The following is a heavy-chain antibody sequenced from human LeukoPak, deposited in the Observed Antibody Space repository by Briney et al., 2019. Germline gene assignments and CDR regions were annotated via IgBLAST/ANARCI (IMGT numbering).Heavy chain of an antibody. J-gene: IGHJ4*02. CDR2: IKQDGSEK. CDR3: ARGGAPYFDWCFDY. V-gene: IGHV3-7*01. CDR1: GFTFSSYW. Sequence: GGSLRLSCAASGFTFSSYWMSWVRQAPGKGLEWVANIKQDGSEKYYVDSVKGRFTISRDNAKNSLYRQMNSLRAEDTAIYYCARGGAPYFDWCFDYWGQGTLVTVSS. D-gene: IGHD3-9*01.